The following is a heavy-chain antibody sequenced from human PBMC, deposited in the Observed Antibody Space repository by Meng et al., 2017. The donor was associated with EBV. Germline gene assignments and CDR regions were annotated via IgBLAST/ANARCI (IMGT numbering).Heavy chain of an antibody. CDR3: ARAEIAAAGRLDY. J-gene: IGHJ4*02. CDR2: IIPIFGTA. D-gene: IGHD6-13*01. CDR1: GGTFSSYA. V-gene: IGHV1-69*06. Sequence: RGQLGAEVKKPGSSVKVACKASGGTFSSYAISWVRQAPGQGLEWMGGIIPIFGTANYAQKFQGRVTITADKSTSTAYMELSSLRSEDTAVYYCARAEIAAAGRLDYWGQGTLVTVSS.